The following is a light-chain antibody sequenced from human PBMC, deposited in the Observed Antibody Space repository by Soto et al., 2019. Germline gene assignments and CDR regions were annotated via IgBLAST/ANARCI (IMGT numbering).Light chain of an antibody. CDR2: AAS. CDR3: QQSFTTWT. CDR1: QSVGNF. V-gene: IGKV1-39*01. Sequence: DIQMTQSPSSLSASVGDRVTITCRASQSVGNFLNWYQQKPGLPPKYLIYAASNLQSGVPSRFRCSGAGTDFTLTISNLQPEDFANYYCQQSFTTWTFGQGTKVEV. J-gene: IGKJ1*01.